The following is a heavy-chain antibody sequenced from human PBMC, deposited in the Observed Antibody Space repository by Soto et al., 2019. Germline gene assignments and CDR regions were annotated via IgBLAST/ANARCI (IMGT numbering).Heavy chain of an antibody. V-gene: IGHV4-34*01. CDR1: GGSFSGYY. CDR3: ARGSTEDYYDSSGYYDY. J-gene: IGHJ4*02. D-gene: IGHD3-22*01. CDR2: INHSGST. Sequence: SETLSLTCAVYGGSFSGYYWSWIRQPPGKGLEWIGEINHSGSTNYNPSLKSRVTISVDTSKNQFSQKLSYVTAADTAVYYCARGSTEDYYDSSGYYDYWGQGTLVTVSS.